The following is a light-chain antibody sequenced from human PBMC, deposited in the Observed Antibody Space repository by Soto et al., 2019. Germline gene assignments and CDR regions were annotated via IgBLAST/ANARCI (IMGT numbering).Light chain of an antibody. CDR2: KAS. V-gene: IGKV1-5*03. CDR1: QSISSW. CDR3: QQYNSPWT. J-gene: IGKJ1*01. Sequence: IQMTQSPSTLSASVGDRVTITCRASQSISSWLAWYQQKPGKAPKLLIYKASSLESGVPSRFSGSGSGTEFTLTISSLQPDDFATYYCQQYNSPWTFGQGAKVDI.